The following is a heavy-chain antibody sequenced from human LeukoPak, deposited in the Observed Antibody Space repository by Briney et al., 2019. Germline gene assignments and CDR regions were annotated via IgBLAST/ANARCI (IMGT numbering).Heavy chain of an antibody. Sequence: ASVKVSCKASGYTFTGYYMHWVRQAPGQGLEWMGWINPNSGGTNYAQKFQGRVTMTRDTSISTAYMELSRLRSDDTAVYYCARDFVVVVPAAPDYWGQGTLVTASS. CDR2: INPNSGGT. CDR3: ARDFVVVVPAAPDY. D-gene: IGHD2-2*01. CDR1: GYTFTGYY. J-gene: IGHJ4*02. V-gene: IGHV1-2*02.